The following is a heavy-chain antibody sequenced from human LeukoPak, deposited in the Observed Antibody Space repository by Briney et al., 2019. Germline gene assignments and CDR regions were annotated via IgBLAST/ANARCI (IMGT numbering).Heavy chain of an antibody. CDR2: ISAYNGNT. CDR1: GYTFTSYG. CDR3: ARHPPGPYYYDSSGYSTPGDYYYMDV. Sequence: GASVKVSCKASGYTFTSYGISWVRQAPGQGLEWMGWISAYNGNTNYAQKLQGRVTMTTDTSTSTAYMELRSLRSDDTAVYYCARHPPGPYYYDSSGYSTPGDYYYMDVWGKGTTVTVSS. D-gene: IGHD3-22*01. J-gene: IGHJ6*03. V-gene: IGHV1-18*01.